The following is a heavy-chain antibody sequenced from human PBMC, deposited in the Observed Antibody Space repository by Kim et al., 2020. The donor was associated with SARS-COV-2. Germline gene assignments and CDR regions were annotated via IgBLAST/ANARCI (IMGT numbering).Heavy chain of an antibody. CDR3: AREWELLSFDH. CDR2: K. V-gene: IGHV1-2*02. Sequence: KNYAQKCQGRVTMTRDTSISTAYMELSRLRSDDTAVYYCAREWELLSFDHWGQGTLGSVYS. J-gene: IGHJ4*02. D-gene: IGHD1-26*01.